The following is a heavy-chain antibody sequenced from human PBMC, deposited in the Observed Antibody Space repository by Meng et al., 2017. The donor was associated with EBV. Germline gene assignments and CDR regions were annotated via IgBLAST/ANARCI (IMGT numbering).Heavy chain of an antibody. CDR2: INAGNGNT. J-gene: IGHJ5*02. D-gene: IGHD2-15*01. CDR1: GNTFTRYA. Sequence: VLLLYAWAGVKEPGASVRVSCQASGNTFTRYAMHWVRQAPGQRPEWMGWINAGNGNTKYSQKFQGRVTITRDTSASTAYMELSSLRSEDTAVYYCARRGGVADWFDPWGQGTLVTVSS. CDR3: ARRGGVADWFDP. V-gene: IGHV1-3*01.